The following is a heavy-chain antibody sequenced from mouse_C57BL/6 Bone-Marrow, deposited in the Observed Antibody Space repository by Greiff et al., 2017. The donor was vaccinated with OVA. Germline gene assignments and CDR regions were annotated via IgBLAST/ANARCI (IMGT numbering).Heavy chain of an antibody. J-gene: IGHJ3*01. CDR2: IYPGSGST. CDR3: ARRGFYDYDLFAY. V-gene: IGHV1-55*01. Sequence: QVQLQQSGAELVKPGASVKMSCKASGYTFTSYWITWVKQRPGQGLEWIGDIYPGSGSTNYNEKFKSKATLTVDTSSSTAYMQLSSLTSEDSAVYYCARRGFYDYDLFAYWGQGTLVTVSA. D-gene: IGHD2-4*01. CDR1: GYTFTSYW.